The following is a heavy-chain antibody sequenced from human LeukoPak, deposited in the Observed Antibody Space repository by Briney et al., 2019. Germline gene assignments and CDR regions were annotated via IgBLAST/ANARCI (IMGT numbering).Heavy chain of an antibody. CDR1: GFTFSSYG. Sequence: PGGSLRLSCAASGFTFSSYGMHWVRQAPGKGLEWVAVISYDGSNKYYADSVKGRFTISRDNPKNTLYLQMNSLRAEDTAVCYCAKEILTGYYNPDYWGQGTLVTVSS. CDR2: ISYDGSNK. J-gene: IGHJ4*02. D-gene: IGHD3-9*01. V-gene: IGHV3-30*18. CDR3: AKEILTGYYNPDY.